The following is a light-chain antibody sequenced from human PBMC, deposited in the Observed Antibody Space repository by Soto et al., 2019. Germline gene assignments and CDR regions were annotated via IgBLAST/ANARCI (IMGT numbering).Light chain of an antibody. CDR3: AACNDSLNGFWV. CDR1: SYNIGSNT. Sequence: QSVLTQPPSASGAPGQRVTISCSGSSYNIGSNTVNWYQQLPGTAPKLLIYINNQRPSGVPDRFSGSKSGPSASLAISGLQSEDEAHYYCAACNDSLNGFWVFGVGTQQTVL. CDR2: INN. V-gene: IGLV1-44*01. J-gene: IGLJ3*02.